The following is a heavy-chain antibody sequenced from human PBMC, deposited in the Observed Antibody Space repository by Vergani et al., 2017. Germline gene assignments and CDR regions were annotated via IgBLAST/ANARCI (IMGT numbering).Heavy chain of an antibody. D-gene: IGHD1-26*01. CDR3: AKRNSGSYPRVDYFDY. CDR2: ISGSGGST. J-gene: IGHJ4*02. CDR1: GFTFSSYA. V-gene: IGHV3-23*01. Sequence: EVQLLESGGGLVQPGGSLRLSCAASGFTFSSYAMSWVRQAPGKGLEWVSAISGSGGSTYYADSVKGRFTISRDNSKNTLYLQMNSLRAEDTAVYYCAKRNSGSYPRVDYFDYWGQGTLVTVSS.